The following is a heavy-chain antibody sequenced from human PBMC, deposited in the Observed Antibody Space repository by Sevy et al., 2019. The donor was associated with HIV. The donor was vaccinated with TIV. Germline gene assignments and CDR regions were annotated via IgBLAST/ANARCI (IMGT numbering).Heavy chain of an antibody. Sequence: GGSLRLSCAASGFTVSSNYMNWVRQAPGKGLQWVSAISGSGGSTYYADSVKGRFTISRDNSKNTLYLQMNSLRAEDTAVYYCAKVAASDYYDSSGYYFFDYWGQGTLVTVSS. J-gene: IGHJ4*02. CDR1: GFTVSSNY. D-gene: IGHD3-22*01. CDR3: AKVAASDYYDSSGYYFFDY. CDR2: ISGSGGST. V-gene: IGHV3-23*01.